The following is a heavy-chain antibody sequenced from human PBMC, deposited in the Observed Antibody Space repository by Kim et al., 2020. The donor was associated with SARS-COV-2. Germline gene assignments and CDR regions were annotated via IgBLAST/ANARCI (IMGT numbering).Heavy chain of an antibody. CDR3: AKPPGVLRFLEWNAR. Sequence: GGSLRLSCAASGFTFSSYAMSWVRQAPGKGLEWVSAISGSGGSTYYADSVKGRFTISRDNSKNTLYLQMNSLRAEDTAVYYCAKPPGVLRFLEWNARWGQGTLVTVSS. D-gene: IGHD3-3*01. V-gene: IGHV3-23*01. CDR1: GFTFSSYA. J-gene: IGHJ4*02. CDR2: ISGSGGST.